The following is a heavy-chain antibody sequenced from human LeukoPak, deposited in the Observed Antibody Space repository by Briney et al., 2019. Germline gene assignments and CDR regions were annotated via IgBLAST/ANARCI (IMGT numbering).Heavy chain of an antibody. CDR3: ARPTYTSSSPYFFDY. V-gene: IGHV1-2*02. CDR2: INPNSGGT. CDR1: GYTFTGYY. D-gene: IGHD6-13*01. J-gene: IGHJ4*02. Sequence: ASVKVSCKASGYTFTGYYMHWVRQAPGQGLEWMGWINPNSGGTNYAQKFQGRVTMTRDTSIRTAYMELSRLRSDDTAVYYCARPTYTSSSPYFFDYWGQGTLVTVSS.